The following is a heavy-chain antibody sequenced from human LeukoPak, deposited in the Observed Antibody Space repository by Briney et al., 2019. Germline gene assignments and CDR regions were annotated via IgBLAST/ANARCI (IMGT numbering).Heavy chain of an antibody. D-gene: IGHD3-10*01. CDR1: GFTVSSNY. CDR2: IYSGGST. CDR3: ARGGTMVRVVIEFYFDY. V-gene: IGHV3-53*01. J-gene: IGHJ4*02. Sequence: PGGSLRLSCAASGFTVSSNYMSWVRQAPGKGLEWVSVIYSGGSTYYADSVKGRFTISRDNSKNTLYLQMNSLRAEDTAVYYCARGGTMVRVVIEFYFDYWGQGTLVTVSS.